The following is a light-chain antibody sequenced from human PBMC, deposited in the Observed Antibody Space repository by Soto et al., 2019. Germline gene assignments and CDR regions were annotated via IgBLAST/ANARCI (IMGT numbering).Light chain of an antibody. CDR3: AVWDDSLNAVV. J-gene: IGLJ2*01. V-gene: IGLV1-44*01. CDR2: SNN. Sequence: QPVLTQPPSASGTPGQRVTLSCSGSSSNIGTYTVNWYQQLPGTAPKLLIYSNNQRPSGVPDRFSGSKSGTSASLAISGLLSEDEVDYYCAVWDDSLNAVVFGGGTKLTVL. CDR1: SSNIGTYT.